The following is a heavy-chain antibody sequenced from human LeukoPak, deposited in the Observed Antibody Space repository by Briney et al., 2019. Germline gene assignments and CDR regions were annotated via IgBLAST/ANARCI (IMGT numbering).Heavy chain of an antibody. J-gene: IGHJ5*02. CDR3: ARRRETRHDL. CDR1: GGSFSGYY. V-gene: IGHV4-34*01. CDR2: INHSGST. Sequence: PSETLSLTCAVYGGSFSGYYWSWIRQPPGKGLEWIGEINHSGSTNYNPSLKSRVTISVDTSKNQFSLKLSSVTAADTAVYYCARRRETRHDLWGQGTLVTVSS.